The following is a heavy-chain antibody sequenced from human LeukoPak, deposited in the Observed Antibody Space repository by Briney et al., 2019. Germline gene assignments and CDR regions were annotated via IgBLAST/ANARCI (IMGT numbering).Heavy chain of an antibody. D-gene: IGHD3-3*01. CDR1: GYTFINYG. CDR3: ARLYDYNSRGYYSRALDN. V-gene: IGHV1-18*01. Sequence: ASVKVSCKASGYTFINYGITWVRQAPGQGLEWMGWISAYNSAYNGNTHYAQKLQGRVTMTTDTSTSTAYMELRSLRSDDTAVYYCARLYDYNSRGYYSRALDNWGQGTLVTVSS. J-gene: IGHJ4*02. CDR2: ISAYNSAYNGNT.